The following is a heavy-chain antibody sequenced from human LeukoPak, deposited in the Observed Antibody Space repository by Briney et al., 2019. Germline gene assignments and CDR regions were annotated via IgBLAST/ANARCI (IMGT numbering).Heavy chain of an antibody. J-gene: IGHJ4*02. D-gene: IGHD6-19*01. CDR1: GYTFTGYY. CDR3: ARGGIAVAGTFFY. Sequence: ASVKVSCKASGYTFTGYYMHWVRQAPGQGLEWMGWINPNSGGTNYAQKFQGRVTMTRDTYISTAYMELSRLRSDDTAVYYCARGGIAVAGTFFYWGQGTLVTVSS. V-gene: IGHV1-2*02. CDR2: INPNSGGT.